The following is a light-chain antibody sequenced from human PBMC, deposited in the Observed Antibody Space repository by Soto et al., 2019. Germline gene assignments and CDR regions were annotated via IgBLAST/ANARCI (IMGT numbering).Light chain of an antibody. J-gene: IGLJ2*01. V-gene: IGLV2-14*01. CDR1: SSDVGGYNY. CDR3: SSYTSSSTLV. Sequence: QSALTQPASVSGSPGQSITISCTGTSSDVGGYNYVSWYQQHPGKAPKLMIYDVSNRPSGVSNRFSGSKSGNTASLTISGLQAEDEAAYYCSSYTSSSTLVFGGGPKVTVL. CDR2: DVS.